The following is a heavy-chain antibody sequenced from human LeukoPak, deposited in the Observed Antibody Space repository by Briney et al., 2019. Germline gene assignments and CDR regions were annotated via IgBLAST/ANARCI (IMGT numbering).Heavy chain of an antibody. Sequence: GGSLRLSCAASGFTFSDHYMDWVRQAPGKGLEWVARSRNKANSYTTEYAASVKGRFTISRDGSKNSLYLQMNSLKTEDTAVYYCVRVRVVTPPTAFHIWGQGTMVTVSS. CDR1: GFTFSDHY. CDR2: SRNKANSYTT. D-gene: IGHD3-3*01. CDR3: VRVRVVTPPTAFHI. J-gene: IGHJ3*02. V-gene: IGHV3-72*01.